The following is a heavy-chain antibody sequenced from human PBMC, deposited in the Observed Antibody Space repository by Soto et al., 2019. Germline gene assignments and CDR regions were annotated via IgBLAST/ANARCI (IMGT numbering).Heavy chain of an antibody. D-gene: IGHD3-10*01. CDR1: GYTFTSYA. J-gene: IGHJ6*02. CDR3: ARGGDGSGSYYYYYGMDV. V-gene: IGHV1-69*13. CDR2: IIPIFGTA. Sequence: SVKVSCKASGYTFTSYAISWVRQAPGQGLEWMGGIIPIFGTANYAQKFQGRVTITADESTSTAYMELSSLRSEDTAVYYCARGGDGSGSYYYYYGMDVWGQGTTVTVSS.